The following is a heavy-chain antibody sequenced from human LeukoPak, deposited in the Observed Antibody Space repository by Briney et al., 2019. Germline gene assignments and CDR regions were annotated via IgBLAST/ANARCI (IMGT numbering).Heavy chain of an antibody. D-gene: IGHD3-10*01. CDR1: GYTFTSYD. V-gene: IGHV1-8*03. Sequence: ASVKVSCKASGYTFTSYDINWVRQATGQGLEWMGWMNPNSGNIGYAQKLQGRVTITRNTSIKTAYMELSSLRSEDTAVYYCARIGGSGSYQSSRYYFMDVWGEGTTATVSS. CDR3: ARIGGSGSYQSSRYYFMDV. CDR2: MNPNSGNI. J-gene: IGHJ6*03.